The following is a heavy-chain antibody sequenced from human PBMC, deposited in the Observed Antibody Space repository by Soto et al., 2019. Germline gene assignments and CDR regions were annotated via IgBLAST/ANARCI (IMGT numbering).Heavy chain of an antibody. CDR3: ARDRIAVAGTSYYYYGMDV. CDR1: GFTFSSSA. CDR2: IVIGTGNT. J-gene: IGHJ6*02. V-gene: IGHV1-58*02. D-gene: IGHD6-19*01. Sequence: SVKVSCKASGFTFSSSAMQWVRQARGQRLEWIGWIVIGTGNTNYAQKFQGRVTITADESTSTAYMELSSLRSEDTAVYYCARDRIAVAGTSYYYYGMDVWGQGTTVTVSS.